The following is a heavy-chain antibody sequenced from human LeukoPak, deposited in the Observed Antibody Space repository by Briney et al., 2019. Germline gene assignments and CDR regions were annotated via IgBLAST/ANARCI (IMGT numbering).Heavy chain of an antibody. D-gene: IGHD3-10*01. CDR3: APRSGTYGAD. Sequence: SETLSLTCAVYGGSFSGYYWSWIRQPPGKGLEWIGEINHSGSTNYNPSLKSRVTISVDTSKNQFSLKPSSVTAADTAVYYCAPRSGTYGADWGQGAMVTVSS. CDR2: INHSGST. CDR1: GGSFSGYY. J-gene: IGHJ3*01. V-gene: IGHV4-34*01.